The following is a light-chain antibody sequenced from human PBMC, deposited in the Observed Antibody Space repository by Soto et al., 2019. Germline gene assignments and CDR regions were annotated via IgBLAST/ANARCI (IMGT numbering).Light chain of an antibody. Sequence: DIQMTQSPSTLSASVGDRVTITCRASQSISSWLAWYQQKPGKAPKLLIYKASTLKSGVQSRFRGSRSGTEFTLTVRSLQPEDFATYYCLQDHDDSWTFGQGTKVDIK. CDR2: KAS. CDR1: QSISSW. CDR3: LQDHDDSWT. V-gene: IGKV1-5*03. J-gene: IGKJ1*01.